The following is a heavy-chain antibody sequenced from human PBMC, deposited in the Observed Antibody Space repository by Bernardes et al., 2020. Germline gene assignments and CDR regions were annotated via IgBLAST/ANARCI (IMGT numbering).Heavy chain of an antibody. CDR2: IWYDGSNK. V-gene: IGHV3-33*01. D-gene: IGHD4-17*01. J-gene: IGHJ4*02. CDR3: AREEIRARVLDY. CDR1: GFTFSSYG. Sequence: GGSLRLSCAASGFTFSSYGMHWVRQAPGKGLEWVAVIWYDGSNKYYADSVKGRFTISRDNSKNTLYLQMNSLRAEDTAVYYCAREEIRARVLDYWGQGTLVTVSS.